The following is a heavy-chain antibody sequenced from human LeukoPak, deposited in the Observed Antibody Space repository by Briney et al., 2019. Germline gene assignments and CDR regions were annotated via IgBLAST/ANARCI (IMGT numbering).Heavy chain of an antibody. V-gene: IGHV4-30-2*01. CDR2: IYHSGST. CDR1: GGSISSGGYS. J-gene: IGHJ4*02. D-gene: IGHD6-19*01. Sequence: SQTLSLTCAVSGGSISSGGYSWSWIRQPPGKGLEWIGYIYHSGSTYYNPSLKSRVTISVDTSKNQFSLKLSSVTAADTAVYYCARDPELYSSGWYYFDYWGQGTLVTVSS. CDR3: ARDPELYSSGWYYFDY.